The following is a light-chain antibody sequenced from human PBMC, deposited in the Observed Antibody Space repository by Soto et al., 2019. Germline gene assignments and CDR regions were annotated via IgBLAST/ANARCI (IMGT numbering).Light chain of an antibody. V-gene: IGLV3-9*01. CDR1: NIGRKS. CDR3: QVWDSSTVV. Sequence: SYELNQPLSLSVALGQTATITCGGKNIGRKSVHWYQQRPGQAPLLVIFRDTNRPSGIPERFSGSKSDNTATLTISRAQAGDETDYYCQVWDSSTVVFGGGTKLTVL. CDR2: RDT. J-gene: IGLJ3*02.